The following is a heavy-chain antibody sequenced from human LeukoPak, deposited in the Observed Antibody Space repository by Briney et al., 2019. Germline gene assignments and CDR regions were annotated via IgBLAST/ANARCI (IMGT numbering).Heavy chain of an antibody. CDR3: ARNFLYYDSSFGY. CDR1: GGSFSGYY. D-gene: IGHD3-22*01. Sequence: PSETLSLTCAVYGGSFSGYYWSWIRQPPGKGLEWIGKINHSGSTNYNPSLKSRVTISVDTSKNQFSLKLSSVTAADTAVYYCARNFLYYDSSFGYWGQGTLVTVSS. V-gene: IGHV4-34*01. CDR2: INHSGST. J-gene: IGHJ4*02.